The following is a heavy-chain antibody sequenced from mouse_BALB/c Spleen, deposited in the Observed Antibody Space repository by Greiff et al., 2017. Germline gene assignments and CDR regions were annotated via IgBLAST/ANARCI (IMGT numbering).Heavy chain of an antibody. J-gene: IGHJ3*01. Sequence: QVQLKESGAELVKPGASVKLSCKASGYTFTSYWMHWVKQRPGQGLEWIGEINPSNGRTNYNEKFKSKATLTVDKSSSTAYMQLSSLTSEDSAVYYCAPYGNYDWFAYWGQGTLVTVSA. CDR3: APYGNYDWFAY. CDR1: GYTFTSYW. V-gene: IGHV1S81*02. D-gene: IGHD2-1*01. CDR2: INPSNGRT.